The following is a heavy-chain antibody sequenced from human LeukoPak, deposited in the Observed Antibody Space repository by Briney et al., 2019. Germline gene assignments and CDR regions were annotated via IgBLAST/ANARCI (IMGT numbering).Heavy chain of an antibody. CDR1: GFTFSSYW. V-gene: IGHV3-7*01. Sequence: GGSLRLSCAASGFTFSSYWMSWVRQAPGKGLEWVANIKQDGSEKYYVDSVKGRFTISRDNAKNSLYLQMNSPRAEDTAVYYCARRGYDSSGFKNWFDPWGQGTLVTVSS. D-gene: IGHD3-22*01. J-gene: IGHJ5*02. CDR3: ARRGYDSSGFKNWFDP. CDR2: IKQDGSEK.